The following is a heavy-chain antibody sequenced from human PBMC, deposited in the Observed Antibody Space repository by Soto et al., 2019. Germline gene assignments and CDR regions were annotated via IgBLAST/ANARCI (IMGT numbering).Heavy chain of an antibody. D-gene: IGHD2-15*01. CDR2: IIPIFGTA. V-gene: IGHV1-69*01. CDR1: GGTFSSYA. CDR3: ARSQGGSSSLDIYYYYYYGMDV. Sequence: QVQLVQSGAEVKKPGSSVKVSCKAPGGTFSSYAISWVRQAPGQGLEWMGGIIPIFGTAKYAQKFQGRVTITADESRSAGYMELSSLRAEDTDVYYCARSQGGSSSLDIYYYYYYGMDVWGQGTTVTVSS. J-gene: IGHJ6*02.